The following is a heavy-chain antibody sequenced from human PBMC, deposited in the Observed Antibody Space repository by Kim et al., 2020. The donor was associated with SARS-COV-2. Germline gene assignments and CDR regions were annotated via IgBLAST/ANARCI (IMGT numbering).Heavy chain of an antibody. Sequence: DSSNKYYTHSVKRRVTISREDSRRPRYLQMNSLRAEDRALYYCAKAEAYDYWGQGTLVTVSS. J-gene: IGHJ4*02. CDR3: AKAEAYDY. CDR2: DSSNK. V-gene: IGHV3-30*10.